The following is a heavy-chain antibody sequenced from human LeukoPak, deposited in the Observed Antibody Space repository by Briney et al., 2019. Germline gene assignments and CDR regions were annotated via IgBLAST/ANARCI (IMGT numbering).Heavy chain of an antibody. V-gene: IGHV1-69*05. D-gene: IGHD3-3*01. CDR2: TIPIFGTA. CDR3: ARANYDFWSGYGMDV. J-gene: IGHJ6*02. CDR1: GGTFSSYA. Sequence: GASVKVSCKASGGTFSSYAISWVRQAPGQGLEWMGGTIPIFGTANYAQKFQGRVTMTRDTSTSTVYMELSSLRSEDTAVYCCARANYDFWSGYGMDVWGQGTTVTVSS.